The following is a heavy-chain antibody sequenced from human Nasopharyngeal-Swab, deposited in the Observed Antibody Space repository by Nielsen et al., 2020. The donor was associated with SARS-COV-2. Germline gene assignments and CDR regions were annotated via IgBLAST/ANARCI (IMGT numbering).Heavy chain of an antibody. J-gene: IGHJ6*02. Sequence: GESLKISCAASGFTVSSKYMSWVRQAPGKGLEWASGVYSIDGPYYADSVKGRFTISKDSSKNTLYLQMNSLRAEDTAVYYCAKGLEQQLSPLYYYYYYGMDVWGQGTTVTVSS. CDR2: VYSIDGP. CDR1: GFTVSSKY. V-gene: IGHV3-53*01. D-gene: IGHD6-13*01. CDR3: AKGLEQQLSPLYYYYYYGMDV.